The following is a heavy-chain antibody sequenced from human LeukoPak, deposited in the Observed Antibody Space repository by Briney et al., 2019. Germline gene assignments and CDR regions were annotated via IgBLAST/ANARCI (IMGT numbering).Heavy chain of an antibody. V-gene: IGHV4-34*01. CDR3: ERGLERRPFDY. J-gene: IGHJ4*02. CDR2: INHSGST. D-gene: IGHD1-1*01. CDR1: GGSFSGYY. Sequence: SETLSLTCAVYGGSFSGYYWSWIRQPPGKGLEWIGEINHSGSTNYNPSLKSRVTISVDTSKNQFSLKLSSVTAADTAVYYCERGLERRPFDYWGQGTLVTVSS.